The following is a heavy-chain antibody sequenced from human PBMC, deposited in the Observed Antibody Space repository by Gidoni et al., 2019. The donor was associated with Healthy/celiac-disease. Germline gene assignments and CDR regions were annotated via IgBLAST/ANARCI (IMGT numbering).Heavy chain of an antibody. CDR1: GFTFSSYG. CDR2: ISYDGSNK. Sequence: QVQLVESGGGVVQPGRSLRLSCAASGFTFSSYGMHWVRQAPGKGLEWVAVISYDGSNKYYADSVKGRFTISRDNSKNTLYLQMNSLRAEDTAVYYCAKDGVYGDGFYYFDYWGQGTLVTVSS. D-gene: IGHD4-17*01. V-gene: IGHV3-30*18. CDR3: AKDGVYGDGFYYFDY. J-gene: IGHJ4*02.